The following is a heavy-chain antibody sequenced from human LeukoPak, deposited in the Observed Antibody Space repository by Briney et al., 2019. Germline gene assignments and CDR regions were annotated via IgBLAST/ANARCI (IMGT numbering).Heavy chain of an antibody. D-gene: IGHD3-10*01. CDR2: INHSGSS. CDR1: GGSFSGYY. V-gene: IGHV4-34*01. J-gene: IGHJ6*03. Sequence: PSQTLSLTCAVYGGSFSGYYWTWIPQPPGKGLEWIGDINHSGSSNHNPSLKSRVTISVDTPKNQFSLKLSSMTAADTAVYYCARGRPRGEHHYMDVWSKGTTVTVSS. CDR3: ARGRPRGEHHYMDV.